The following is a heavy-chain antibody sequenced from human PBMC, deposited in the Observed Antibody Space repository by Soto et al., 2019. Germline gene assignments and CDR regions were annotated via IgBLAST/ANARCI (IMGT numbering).Heavy chain of an antibody. CDR2: ISAHNGKT. CDR3: ARGRYGDY. CDR1: GYTFTSYG. D-gene: IGHD1-1*01. J-gene: IGHJ4*02. Sequence: QVHLVQSGAEVKKPGASVKVSCKGSGYTFTSYGITWVRQAPGQELEWMGWISAHNGKTDYAQKHQGRVTVTRDTSTSTAYMELRILRSDDTAVYYCARGRYGDYWGQGDLVTVSS. V-gene: IGHV1-18*01.